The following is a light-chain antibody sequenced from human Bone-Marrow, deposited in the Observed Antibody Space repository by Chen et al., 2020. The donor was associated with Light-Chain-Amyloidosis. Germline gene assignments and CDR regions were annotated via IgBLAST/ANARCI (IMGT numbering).Light chain of an antibody. CDR3: QVWDRSSDRPV. CDR1: NIGSTS. V-gene: IGLV3-21*02. CDR2: DDS. Sequence: SYFLLQPSSVSVAPGQPATFACGGNNIGSTSVHWYQQTPGQAPLLVVYDDSDRPSGIPERLSGSNSGNTATLTISRVEAGDEADYYCQVWDRSSDRPVFGGGTKLTVL. J-gene: IGLJ3*02.